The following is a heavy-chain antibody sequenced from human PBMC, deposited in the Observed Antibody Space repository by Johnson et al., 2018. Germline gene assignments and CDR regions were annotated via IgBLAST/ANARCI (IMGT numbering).Heavy chain of an antibody. CDR1: GFTFSNYW. Sequence: VQLVQSGGGLVQHGGSLRLSCAASGFTFSNYWMSWVRQAPGKGLEWVANIKQDGSEKYYVASVKGRFTISRDNAKNSLYLQMNTLRAEDTAVYYCASRYYDSSGYFAYFQHWGQGTLVTVSS. CDR3: ASRYYDSSGYFAYFQH. CDR2: IKQDGSEK. V-gene: IGHV3-7*01. J-gene: IGHJ1*01. D-gene: IGHD3-22*01.